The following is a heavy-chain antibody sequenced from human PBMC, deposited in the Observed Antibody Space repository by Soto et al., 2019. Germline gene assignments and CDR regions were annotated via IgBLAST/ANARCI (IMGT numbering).Heavy chain of an antibody. D-gene: IGHD6-13*01. Sequence: PGGSLRLSCVASGFTFSSYGMHWVRQAPGKGLEWVSGISWNSGSIGYADSVKGRFTISRDNAKNSLYLQMNSLRAEDTALYYCAKDPATSSSGAFDIWGQGTMVTVSS. J-gene: IGHJ3*02. V-gene: IGHV3-9*01. CDR3: AKDPATSSSGAFDI. CDR1: GFTFSSYG. CDR2: ISWNSGSI.